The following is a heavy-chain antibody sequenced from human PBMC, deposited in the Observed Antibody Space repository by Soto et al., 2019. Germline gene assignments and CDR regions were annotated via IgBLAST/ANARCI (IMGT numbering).Heavy chain of an antibody. V-gene: IGHV1-46*03. CDR2: INPSGGST. CDR1: GYTFTSYY. CDR3: ARGSKPTYGGDYYYYYYKDV. J-gene: IGHJ6*03. D-gene: IGHD4-17*01. Sequence: QVQLVQSGAEVKKPGASVKVSCKASGYTFTSYYMHWVRQAPGQGLEWMGIINPSGGSTSYAQKFQGRVTMTRDTSTSTVYMELSSLRSEDTAVYYCARGSKPTYGGDYYYYYYKDVWGKGTTVTVSS.